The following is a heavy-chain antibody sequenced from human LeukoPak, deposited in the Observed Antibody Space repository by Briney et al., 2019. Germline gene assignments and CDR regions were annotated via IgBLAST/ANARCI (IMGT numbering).Heavy chain of an antibody. V-gene: IGHV4-4*07. D-gene: IGHD3-10*01. CDR2: IYTSGST. CDR3: ARDAITMVRGDGHYYYMDV. Sequence: PETLSLTCTVPGGSISSYYWSWIRQPAGKGLEWIGRIYTSGSTNYNPSLKSRVTISVDKSKNQFSLKRSSVTAADTAVYYCARDAITMVRGDGHYYYMDVWGNGTTVTVSS. J-gene: IGHJ6*03. CDR1: GGSISSYY.